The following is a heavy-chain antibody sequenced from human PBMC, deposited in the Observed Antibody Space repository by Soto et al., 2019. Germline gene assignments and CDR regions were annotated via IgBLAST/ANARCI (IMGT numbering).Heavy chain of an antibody. J-gene: IGHJ4*02. CDR3: ARDGSGAAANPYFDY. V-gene: IGHV3-21*01. CDR2: ISSSGNYI. Sequence: GGSLRLSCAASGFSVGSYTMNWVRQAPGKGLEWVSSISSSGNYIYYADSLKGRFTVSRDNAKISLYLQMNTLRAEDTAVYYCARDGSGAAANPYFDYWGQGTLVTVSS. CDR1: GFSVGSYT. D-gene: IGHD2-2*01.